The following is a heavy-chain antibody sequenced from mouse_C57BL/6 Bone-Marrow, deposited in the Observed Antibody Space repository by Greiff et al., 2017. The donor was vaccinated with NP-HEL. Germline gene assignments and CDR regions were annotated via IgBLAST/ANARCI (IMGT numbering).Heavy chain of an antibody. J-gene: IGHJ1*03. Sequence: VKLVESGPELVKPGASVKISCKASGYAFSSSWMNWVKQRPGKGLEWIGRIYPGDGDTNYNGKFKGKATLTADKSSSTAYMQLSSLTSEDSAVDFCARGDGYYVWYFDVWGTGTTVTVSS. D-gene: IGHD2-3*01. CDR2: IYPGDGDT. V-gene: IGHV1-82*01. CDR3: ARGDGYYVWYFDV. CDR1: GYAFSSSW.